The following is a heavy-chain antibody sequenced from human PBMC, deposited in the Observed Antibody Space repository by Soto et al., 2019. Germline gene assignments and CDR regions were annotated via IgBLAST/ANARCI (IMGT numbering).Heavy chain of an antibody. V-gene: IGHV4-59*08. CDR1: GGSINNYY. J-gene: IGHJ4*02. D-gene: IGHD6-19*01. CDR2: IYYSGNT. CDR3: TRGNGWYFY. Sequence: QVQLQESGPGLVKPSETLSLTCTVSGGSINNYYWSWVRQPPGKGLESIGYIYYSGNTNYNPSLKSRGTISVDTSKNQFSLKLNSVTAADTAVYYCTRGNGWYFYWGQGTLVTVSS.